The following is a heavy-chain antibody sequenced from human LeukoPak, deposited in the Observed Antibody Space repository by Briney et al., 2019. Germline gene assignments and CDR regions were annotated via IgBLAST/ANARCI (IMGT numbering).Heavy chain of an antibody. CDR3: ARGPDSSNWYEPVDY. V-gene: IGHV3-66*01. CDR1: GFTVSSNY. CDR2: IYSGGST. Sequence: GGSLRLSCAASGFTVSSNYMSWVRQAPGKGLEWVSVIYSGGSTYHADSVKGRFTISRDNSKNTLYLQMNSLRAEDTAVYYCARGPDSSNWYEPVDYWGQGTLVTVPS. D-gene: IGHD6-13*01. J-gene: IGHJ4*02.